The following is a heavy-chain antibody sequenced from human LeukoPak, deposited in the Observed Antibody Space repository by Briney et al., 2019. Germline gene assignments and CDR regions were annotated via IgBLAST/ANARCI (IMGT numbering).Heavy chain of an antibody. J-gene: IGHJ4*02. CDR3: ARERAGVATYYFDY. CDR1: GYTFTGYY. CDR2: INPNSGGT. D-gene: IGHD6-19*01. Sequence: ASVKVSCKASGYTFTGYYMHWVRQAPGQGLEWMGWINPNSGGTNYAQRFQGRVTMTRDTSISTAYTELSRLRSDDTAVYYCARERAGVATYYFDYWGQGTLVTVSS. V-gene: IGHV1-2*02.